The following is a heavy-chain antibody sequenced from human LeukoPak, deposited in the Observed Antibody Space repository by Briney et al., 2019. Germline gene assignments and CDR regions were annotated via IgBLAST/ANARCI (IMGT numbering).Heavy chain of an antibody. J-gene: IGHJ4*02. CDR1: GASVSNNIYY. CDR2: IYYGGSA. V-gene: IGHV4-61*01. D-gene: IGHD3-9*01. CDR3: TRIRRAGRDLTGLDDY. Sequence: PSETLSLTCTVSGASVSNNIYYWNWIRQPPGKGLEWIGYIYYGGSANYNPSLKSRATISLDTSKDQFSLKLTSVTAADTAVYYCTRIRRAGRDLTGLDDYWGQGTLVTVSS.